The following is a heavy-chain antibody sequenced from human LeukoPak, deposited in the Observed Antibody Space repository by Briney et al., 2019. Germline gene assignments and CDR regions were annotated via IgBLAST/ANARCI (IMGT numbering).Heavy chain of an antibody. CDR2: ISAGGGTI. J-gene: IGHJ6*03. CDR3: AKRMGDSSSSSNYYSYMDV. D-gene: IGHD6-6*01. Sequence: LSGGSLRLSCAASGFTFSSYAMRWVRQAPGKGLEWVSAISAGGGTIYYADSVQGRFTISRDNSKNTVYLQMNSLRVEDTAVYYCAKRMGDSSSSSNYYSYMDVWGKGATVTVSS. V-gene: IGHV3-23*01. CDR1: GFTFSSYA.